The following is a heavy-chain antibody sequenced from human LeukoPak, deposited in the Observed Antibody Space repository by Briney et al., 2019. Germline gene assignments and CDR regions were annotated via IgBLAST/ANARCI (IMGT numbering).Heavy chain of an antibody. CDR3: ARTGGSFYFYYYMDV. CDR1: GGSISSYY. Sequence: SETLSLTCTVSGGSISSYYWSWIRQPPGKGLEWIGSIRYTGNTYYNPSLKSRVTISVDTSKNQFSLKLSSVTAADTAVYYCARTGGSFYFYYYMDVWGKGTTVTVSS. J-gene: IGHJ6*03. CDR2: IRYTGNT. V-gene: IGHV4-39*07. D-gene: IGHD3-10*01.